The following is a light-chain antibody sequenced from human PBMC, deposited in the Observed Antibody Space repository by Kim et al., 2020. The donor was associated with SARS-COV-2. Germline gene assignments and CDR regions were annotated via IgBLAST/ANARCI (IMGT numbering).Light chain of an antibody. CDR2: GAS. CDR1: QSVSSN. V-gene: IGKV3-15*01. J-gene: IGKJ1*01. Sequence: EIVMTQSPATLSLSPGERATLSCGASQSVSSNLAWYQQKPGQAPRLLIYGASTRATGIPARFSGSGSGTEFTLTISSLQSEDFAVYYCQQYDKSPPWTFGQGTKV. CDR3: QQYDKSPPWT.